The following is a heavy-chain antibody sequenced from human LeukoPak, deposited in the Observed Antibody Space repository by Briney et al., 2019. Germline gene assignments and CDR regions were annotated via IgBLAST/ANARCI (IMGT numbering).Heavy chain of an antibody. CDR3: AKNRGAGSHYYYHMNV. Sequence: GGSLRLSCVASGFTFSNAWMSWVRQAPGKGLEWVGRIKSKTDGGTTDYAAPVKGRFTTSRDDSKNTLYLQLNSLRVEDPAVYYCAKNRGAGSHYYYHMNVWGKGTTVTVSS. J-gene: IGHJ6*03. CDR1: GFTFSNAW. CDR2: IKSKTDGGTT. D-gene: IGHD1-26*01. V-gene: IGHV3-15*01.